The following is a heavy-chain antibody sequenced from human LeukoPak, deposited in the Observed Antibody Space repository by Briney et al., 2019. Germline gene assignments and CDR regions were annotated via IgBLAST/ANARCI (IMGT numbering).Heavy chain of an antibody. CDR3: ARGEEVWFGEYRYYYYGMDV. CDR1: GYTFTSYG. D-gene: IGHD3-10*01. CDR2: ISAYNGNT. J-gene: IGHJ6*02. Sequence: ASVKVSCKASGYTFTSYGISWVRRAPGQGLEWMGWISAYNGNTNYAQKLQGRVTMTTDTSTSTAYMELRSLRSDDTAVYYCARGEEVWFGEYRYYYYGMDVWGQGTTVTVSS. V-gene: IGHV1-18*01.